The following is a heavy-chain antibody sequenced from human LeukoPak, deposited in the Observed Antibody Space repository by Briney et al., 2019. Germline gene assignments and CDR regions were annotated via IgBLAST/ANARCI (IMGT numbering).Heavy chain of an antibody. CDR1: GFTFSSYS. CDR2: ISSSSSTI. D-gene: IGHD3-10*01. Sequence: GGSLRLSCAASGFTFSSYSMNWVRQAPGKGLEWVSYISSSSSTIYYADSVKGRFTISRDNAKNSLYLQMNSLRGEDTAVYYCATSKRFGELPIDTWGQGTMVTVSS. J-gene: IGHJ3*02. CDR3: ATSKRFGELPIDT. V-gene: IGHV3-48*01.